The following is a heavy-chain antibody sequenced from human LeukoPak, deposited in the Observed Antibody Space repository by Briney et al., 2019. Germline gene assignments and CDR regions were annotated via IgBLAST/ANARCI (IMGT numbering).Heavy chain of an antibody. CDR3: ARERSSSWYYFDY. D-gene: IGHD6-13*01. V-gene: IGHV4-59*01. CDR2: IYYSGST. Sequence: PSETLSLTCTVSGGSISSYYWSWIRQPPGKGLEWIGYIYYSGSTNYNPSLKSRVTISVDTSKNQFSLKLSSVTAADTAVHYCARERSSSWYYFDYWGQGTLVTVSS. CDR1: GGSISSYY. J-gene: IGHJ4*02.